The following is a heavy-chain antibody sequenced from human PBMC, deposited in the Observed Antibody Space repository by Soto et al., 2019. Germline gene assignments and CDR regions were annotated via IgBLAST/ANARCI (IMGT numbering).Heavy chain of an antibody. D-gene: IGHD3-22*01. J-gene: IGHJ3*02. CDR3: ARDYLSTMIVVALGAFDI. CDR1: GFTFISYA. Sequence: GGSLRLSCAASGFTFISYAMHWVRQAPGKGLEWVAVISYDGSNKYYADSVKGRFTISRDNSKNTLYLQMNSLRAEDTAVYYCARDYLSTMIVVALGAFDIWGQGTMVTVSS. CDR2: ISYDGSNK. V-gene: IGHV3-30-3*01.